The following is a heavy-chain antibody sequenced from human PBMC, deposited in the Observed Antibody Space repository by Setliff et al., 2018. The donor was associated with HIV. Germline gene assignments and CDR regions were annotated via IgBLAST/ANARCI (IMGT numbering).Heavy chain of an antibody. J-gene: IGHJ4*02. D-gene: IGHD1-26*01. CDR1: GYSISRGYY. CDR2: IYHDGTT. CDR3: ARLRGASGYYVFDY. Sequence: SETLSLTCAVSGYSISRGYYWAWIRQPPGKGLEWIGSIYHDGTTYYSPSLMSRVTTSVNTSKNQFSLRLSSLTAADTAVYYCARLRGASGYYVFDYWGQGTLVTVSS. V-gene: IGHV4-38-2*01.